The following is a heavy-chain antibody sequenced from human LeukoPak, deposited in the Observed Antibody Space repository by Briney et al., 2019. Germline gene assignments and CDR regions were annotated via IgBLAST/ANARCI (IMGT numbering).Heavy chain of an antibody. CDR1: GYTFTGYY. Sequence: GASVKVSCKASGYTFTGYYMHWVRQAPGQGLEWMGWINPNSGGTNYAQKFQGRVTMTRDTSISTAYMELSRLRSDDTAVYYCARGPYDFWSGYNDHWGQGTLVTVSS. V-gene: IGHV1-2*02. J-gene: IGHJ4*02. CDR2: INPNSGGT. D-gene: IGHD3-3*01. CDR3: ARGPYDFWSGYNDH.